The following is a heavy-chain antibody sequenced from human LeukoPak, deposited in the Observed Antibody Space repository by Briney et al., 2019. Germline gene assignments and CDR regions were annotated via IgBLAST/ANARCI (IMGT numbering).Heavy chain of an antibody. J-gene: IGHJ5*02. V-gene: IGHV4-39*01. CDR3: ARHYGP. D-gene: IGHD3-10*01. Sequence: SETLSLTCSISGASFTNHAYYWGWIRQPPGKGLEWIGSIYDSGSTYYNPSLKSRVTISVDTSKNQFSLKLNSVTAADTAVYYCARHYGPWGQGTLVTVSS. CDR1: GASFTNHAYY. CDR2: IYDSGST.